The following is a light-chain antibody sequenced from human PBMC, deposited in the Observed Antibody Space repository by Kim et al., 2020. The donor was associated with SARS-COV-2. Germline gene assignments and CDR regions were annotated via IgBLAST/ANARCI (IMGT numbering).Light chain of an antibody. CDR1: SGNIARNY. CDR3: QSYNNDNHWV. V-gene: IGLV6-57*03. CDR2: QDD. J-gene: IGLJ3*02. Sequence: KTVTIACTRSSGNIARNYVQWYQQRPGGAPITVIYQDDRRPSGGPDRFSGSIDSSSNSASRTITGLKTEDEGDYYCQSYNNDNHWVFGGGTKVTVL.